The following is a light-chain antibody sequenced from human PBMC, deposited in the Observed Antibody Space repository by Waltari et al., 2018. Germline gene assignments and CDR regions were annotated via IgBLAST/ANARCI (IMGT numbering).Light chain of an antibody. CDR3: QHYESLPVT. Sequence: EIVLSPSPRTLSLSPGETATLACRASQSLRFYLAWYQQKPGQAPRLLIYHASTRATGIPDRFSGSGSGTDFSLTISRLEPEDFAVYYCQHYESLPVTFGQGTKVEIK. V-gene: IGKV3-20*01. J-gene: IGKJ1*01. CDR1: QSLRFY. CDR2: HAS.